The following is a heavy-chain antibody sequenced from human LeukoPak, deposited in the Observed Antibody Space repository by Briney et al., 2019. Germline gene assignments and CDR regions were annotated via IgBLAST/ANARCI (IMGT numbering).Heavy chain of an antibody. CDR1: GFTFGRYA. V-gene: IGHV3-30*04. J-gene: IGHJ4*02. D-gene: IGHD3-10*01. CDR3: ARAPDYYGSGSFDY. Sequence: GGSLRLSCTASGFTFGRYAMHWLRQAPGKGLEWVAVIAYDGSNKYYADSVKGRFTISRDNSKNTLYLQMNSLRAEDTAVYYCARAPDYYGSGSFDYWGQGTLVTASS. CDR2: IAYDGSNK.